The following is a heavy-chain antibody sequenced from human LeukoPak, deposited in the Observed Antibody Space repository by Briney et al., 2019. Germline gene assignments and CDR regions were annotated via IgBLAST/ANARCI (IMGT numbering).Heavy chain of an antibody. Sequence: WASVKVSCKASGGTFSSYAISWVRQAPGQGLEWMGGIIPIFGTANYAQKFQGRVTITADESTSTAYMELSSLRSEDTAVYYCARDSYCSGGSCYLTGWGQGTLVTVSS. J-gene: IGHJ4*02. CDR2: IIPIFGTA. CDR3: ARDSYCSGGSCYLTG. CDR1: GGTFSSYA. D-gene: IGHD2-15*01. V-gene: IGHV1-69*13.